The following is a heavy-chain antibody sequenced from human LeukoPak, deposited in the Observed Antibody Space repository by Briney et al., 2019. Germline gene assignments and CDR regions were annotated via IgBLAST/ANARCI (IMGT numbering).Heavy chain of an antibody. V-gene: IGHV4-39*07. CDR1: GGSISSSSYY. J-gene: IGHJ4*02. Sequence: SETLSLTCTVSGGSISSSSYYWGWIRQPPGKGLEWIGSIYYSGSTYYNPSLKSRVTISVDTSKNQFSLKLSSVTAADTAVYYCAREWDDYGDYWGQGTLVTASS. CDR3: AREWDDYGDY. CDR2: IYYSGST. D-gene: IGHD1-26*01.